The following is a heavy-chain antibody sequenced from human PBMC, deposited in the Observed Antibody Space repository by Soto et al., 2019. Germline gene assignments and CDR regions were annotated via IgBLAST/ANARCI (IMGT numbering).Heavy chain of an antibody. CDR2: IYYIGTT. CDR3: ARSGPKYGANPFDI. CDR1: GGPISGYY. D-gene: IGHD1-26*01. V-gene: IGHV4-59*01. Sequence: PSETLSLTCTVSGGPISGYYWNWIRQPPGKGLEYIGHIYYIGTTNYNPSLKSRATISVDTSKNQFSLKLTSVTAADTAGYFCARSGPKYGANPFDIWDQGTMVTVSS. J-gene: IGHJ3*02.